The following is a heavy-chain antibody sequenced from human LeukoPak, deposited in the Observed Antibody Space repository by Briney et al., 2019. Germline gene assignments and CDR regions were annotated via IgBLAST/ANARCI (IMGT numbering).Heavy chain of an antibody. D-gene: IGHD6-25*01. CDR3: VAERYSDGCCWFDP. Sequence: GASVKVSCKTSGFTFSSSTVQWVRQARGQRLEWLGWIGLGSGDTKYAQRVQERLTLTRDMSTNTAYMELSSLRSEDTAAYYCVAERYSDGCCWFDPWGQGTLVTVSS. J-gene: IGHJ5*02. V-gene: IGHV1-58*01. CDR2: IGLGSGDT. CDR1: GFTFSSST.